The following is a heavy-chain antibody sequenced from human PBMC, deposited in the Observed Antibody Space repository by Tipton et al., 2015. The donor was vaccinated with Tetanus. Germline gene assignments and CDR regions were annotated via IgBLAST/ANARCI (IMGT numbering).Heavy chain of an antibody. J-gene: IGHJ5*02. CDR1: GASISSGGYF. D-gene: IGHD3-16*01. CDR3: ARDQGGGRVARLNWFDP. V-gene: IGHV4-31*03. CDR2: VYYSGST. Sequence: TLSLTCSVSGASISSGGYFWNWIRHHPGKGLEWIGYVYYSGSTHYNPSLKSRVTISVDTSRNRFFLNLSSVTAADTAVYYCARDQGGGRVARLNWFDPWGQGTLVTVSS.